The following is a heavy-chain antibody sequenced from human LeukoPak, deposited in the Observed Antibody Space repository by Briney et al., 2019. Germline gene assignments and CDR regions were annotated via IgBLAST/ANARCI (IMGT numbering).Heavy chain of an antibody. CDR3: ARVRYNITWYSFDY. CDR1: GYTFTGYY. D-gene: IGHD6-13*01. Sequence: ASVKVSCKASGYTFTGYYMHWVRQAPGQGLEWLGWINPHSGGTNYAQNLQGRVSMTRDTSISTAYMELSRLRSDDTAVFYCARVRYNITWYSFDYWGQGTLVTVSS. V-gene: IGHV1-2*02. J-gene: IGHJ4*02. CDR2: INPHSGGT.